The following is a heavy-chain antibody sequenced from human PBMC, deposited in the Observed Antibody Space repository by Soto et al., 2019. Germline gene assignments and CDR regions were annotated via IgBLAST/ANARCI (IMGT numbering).Heavy chain of an antibody. CDR1: GGTFSIYA. Sequence: SVKVSCKASGGTFSIYAISWVRQAPGQGLEWMGGIIPIFGTANYAQKFQGRVTITADESTSTAYMELSSLRSEDTAVYYCATNRGSGYSSSWPDWGQGTLVTVSS. CDR2: IIPIFGTA. V-gene: IGHV1-69*13. CDR3: ATNRGSGYSSSWPD. D-gene: IGHD6-13*01. J-gene: IGHJ4*02.